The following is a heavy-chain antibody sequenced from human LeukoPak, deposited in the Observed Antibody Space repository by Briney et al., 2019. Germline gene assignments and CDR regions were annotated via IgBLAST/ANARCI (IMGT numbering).Heavy chain of an antibody. CDR1: AYSLTELS. CDR3: ATGEYYGSGSPNYFDY. Sequence: ASVKVSCKVSAYSLTELSMHWVRQAPGKGLEWLGKFDPESGETVDAQKFQGRVTLTEDTSTDTAYMELSSLRSEDTAVYYCATGEYYGSGSPNYFDYWGQGTLVTVSS. J-gene: IGHJ4*02. CDR2: FDPESGET. D-gene: IGHD3-10*01. V-gene: IGHV1-24*01.